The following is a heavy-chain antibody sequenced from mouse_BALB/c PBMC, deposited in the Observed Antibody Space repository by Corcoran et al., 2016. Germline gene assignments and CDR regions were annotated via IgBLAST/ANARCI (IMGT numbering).Heavy chain of an antibody. Sequence: QIQLVQYGPELKKPGETLKISCKASGYTFTHYGMNWVKQAPGKGLKWMGWINTYTGEPTYADDFKGRFAFSLETSASTAYLQINNLKNEDTATYFCARDPAWFAYWGQGTLVTVSA. V-gene: IGHV9-3-1*01. CDR2: INTYTGEP. CDR1: GYTFTHYG. CDR3: ARDPAWFAY. J-gene: IGHJ3*01.